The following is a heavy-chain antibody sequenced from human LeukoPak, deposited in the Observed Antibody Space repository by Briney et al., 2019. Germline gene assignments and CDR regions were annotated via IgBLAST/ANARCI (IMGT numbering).Heavy chain of an antibody. Sequence: GGSLRLSCAASGFTFSSYGMHWVRQAPGKGLEWVSVIYSGGSTYYADSVKGRFTISRDNSKNTLYLQMNSLRAEDTAVYYCARITDSGYYFDYWGQGTLVTVSS. CDR1: GFTFSSYG. V-gene: IGHV3-53*01. CDR3: ARITDSGYYFDY. J-gene: IGHJ4*02. D-gene: IGHD6-25*01. CDR2: IYSGGST.